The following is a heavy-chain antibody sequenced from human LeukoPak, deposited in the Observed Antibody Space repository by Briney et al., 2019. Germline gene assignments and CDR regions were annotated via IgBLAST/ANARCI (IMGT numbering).Heavy chain of an antibody. J-gene: IGHJ4*02. D-gene: IGHD5-18*01. CDR2: INWNGDST. V-gene: IGHV3-20*04. CDR3: AREAGYSYNFYFVY. Sequence: GGSLRLACAASGFTFDDYGMRWVRHAPGKGLEWVTGINWNGDSTGYADSVKGRFTISRDNARNSLYLQMNSLRAEDTALYYCAREAGYSYNFYFVYGGQGTLVTVS. CDR1: GFTFDDYG.